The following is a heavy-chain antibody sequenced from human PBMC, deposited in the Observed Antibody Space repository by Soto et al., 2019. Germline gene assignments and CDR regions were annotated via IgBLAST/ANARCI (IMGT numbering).Heavy chain of an antibody. CDR1: GGSISSGGYY. J-gene: IGHJ5*02. CDR3: AREAFIGWFDP. D-gene: IGHD1-26*01. V-gene: IGHV4-30-2*01. Sequence: SETLSLTCTVSGGSISSGGYYWSWIRQPPGKGLEWIGYIYHSGSTYYNPSLKSRVTISVDRSKNQFSLKLSSVTAADTAVYYCAREAFIGWFDPWGQGTLVTVSS. CDR2: IYHSGST.